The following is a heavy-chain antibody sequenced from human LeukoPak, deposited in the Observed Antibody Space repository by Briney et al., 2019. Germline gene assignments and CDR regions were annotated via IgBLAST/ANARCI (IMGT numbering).Heavy chain of an antibody. Sequence: PSETLSLTCTVSGGSVSSGSYYWSWIRQPPGKGLEWVGYIDYSGSTNYKPSLKTRVTISVDTSKNQFSLKLSSVTAADTDVYYCARLRRAHYVWGPQAYYYGMDVWGKGTTVTVSS. J-gene: IGHJ6*04. V-gene: IGHV4-61*01. CDR2: IDYSGST. D-gene: IGHD3-16*01. CDR3: ARLRRAHYVWGPQAYYYGMDV. CDR1: GGSVSSGSYY.